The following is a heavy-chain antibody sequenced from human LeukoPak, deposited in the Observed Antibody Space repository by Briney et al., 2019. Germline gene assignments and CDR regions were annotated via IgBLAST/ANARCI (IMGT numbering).Heavy chain of an antibody. D-gene: IGHD6-13*01. J-gene: IGHJ4*02. CDR2: MNPNSGNT. V-gene: IGHV1-8*01. CDR1: GYTFTSYD. CDR3: ARIAAAGNRRLNY. Sequence: ASVQVSCKASGYTFTSYDINWVRRATGQGLEWMGWMNPNSGNTGYAQKFQGRIIVSRNTSISTAYMELSSLTSEDTAIYYCARIAAAGNRRLNYWGQGTLVTVAS.